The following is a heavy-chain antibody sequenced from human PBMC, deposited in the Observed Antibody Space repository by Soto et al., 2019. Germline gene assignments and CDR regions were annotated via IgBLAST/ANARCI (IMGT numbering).Heavy chain of an antibody. CDR3: ARDISYCSSTSCYMYYYYYGMDV. J-gene: IGHJ6*02. Sequence: ASVNVSCKSSGYTFTSYYMHWGRQAPGQGLECMGIINPSGGSTSYAQKFQGRVTMTRDTSTSTVYMELSSLRSEDTAVYYCARDISYCSSTSCYMYYYYYGMDVWGQGTTVTVSS. D-gene: IGHD2-2*02. CDR2: INPSGGST. V-gene: IGHV1-46*01. CDR1: GYTFTSYY.